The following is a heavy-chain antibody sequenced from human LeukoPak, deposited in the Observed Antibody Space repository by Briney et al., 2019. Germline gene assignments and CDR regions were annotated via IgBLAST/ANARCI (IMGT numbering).Heavy chain of an antibody. V-gene: IGHV4-39*07. D-gene: IGHD4-17*01. CDR3: ASGDYVSPFDY. CDR1: GGSISSSSYY. J-gene: IGHJ4*02. CDR2: IYYSGGT. Sequence: PSETLSLTCTVSGGSISSSSYYWGWIRQPPGKGLEWIGSIYYSGGTYYNPSLKSRVTISVDTSKNQSSLKLSSVTAADTAVYYCASGDYVSPFDYWGQGTLVTVSS.